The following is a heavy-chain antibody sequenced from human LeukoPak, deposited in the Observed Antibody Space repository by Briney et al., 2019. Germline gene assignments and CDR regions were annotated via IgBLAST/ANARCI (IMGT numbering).Heavy chain of an antibody. CDR2: ISVASNT. Sequence: GGSLRLSCAASGLAFSSYAMSWVRQAPGKGLEWVSTISVASNTFYADSVKGRFTISRDNSRNTVYLQMTSLRADDTAVYYCAKEYYDILTGSYYFDYWGQGTLVTVFS. J-gene: IGHJ4*02. CDR3: AKEYYDILTGSYYFDY. D-gene: IGHD3-9*01. CDR1: GLAFSSYA. V-gene: IGHV3-23*01.